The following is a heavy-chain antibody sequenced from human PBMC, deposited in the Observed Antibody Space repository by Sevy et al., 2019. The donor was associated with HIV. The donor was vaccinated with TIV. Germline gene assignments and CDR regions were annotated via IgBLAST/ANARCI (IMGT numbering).Heavy chain of an antibody. CDR2: VSYDGSSK. J-gene: IGHJ4*03. CDR3: VRERARSLTSDI. V-gene: IGHV3-30-3*01. CDR1: GFTFDNYP. Sequence: GGSLRLSCEASGFTFDNYPIHWVRQAPGKGLEWVAVVSYDGSSKYYADSVKGRFTVSRGNSKNTVYLQLNSLRAEDTAVYYCVRERARSLTSDIWGQGTLVTVSS. D-gene: IGHD2-15*01.